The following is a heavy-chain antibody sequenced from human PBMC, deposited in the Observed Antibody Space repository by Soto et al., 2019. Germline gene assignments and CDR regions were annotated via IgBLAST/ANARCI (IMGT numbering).Heavy chain of an antibody. Sequence: QVQLVESGGGVVQPGRSLRLSCAASGFTFSAYVMHWVRQVPGKGLEWVAAISADGRDVFYATSVEGRFTISRDNSKNTLYLQMDSLPSEDTSLYSCAKSVPDPACRGGGCHRTFDYWGQGTLVTVSS. CDR1: GFTFSAYV. V-gene: IGHV3-30*18. CDR3: AKSVPDPACRGGGCHRTFDY. CDR2: ISADGRDV. D-gene: IGHD2-15*01. J-gene: IGHJ4*02.